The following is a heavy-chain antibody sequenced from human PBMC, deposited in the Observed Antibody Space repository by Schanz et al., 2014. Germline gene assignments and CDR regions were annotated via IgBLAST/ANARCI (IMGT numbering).Heavy chain of an antibody. J-gene: IGHJ4*02. Sequence: VQLLESGGGLVQPGGSLRLSCLASGFAFSSYGMNWLRQAPGQGLEWVSGFDAHDGRAYYADSAKGRFTISRDNSKNTLYLQMNSLRPEDTAVYYCAKYRGYYRVSGSYRELEYWGQGTLVTVSS. CDR2: FDAHDGRA. D-gene: IGHD3-10*01. CDR1: GFAFSSYG. CDR3: AKYRGYYRVSGSYRELEY. V-gene: IGHV3-23*01.